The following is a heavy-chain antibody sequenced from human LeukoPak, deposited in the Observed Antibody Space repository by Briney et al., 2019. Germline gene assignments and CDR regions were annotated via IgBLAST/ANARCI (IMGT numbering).Heavy chain of an antibody. CDR3: ARVRKSAGYYYYGMDV. D-gene: IGHD6-13*01. Sequence: ASVKVSCKASGYTFTGYYMHWVRQAPGQGLEWMGWINPNSGGTNYAQKFQGRVTMTRDTSISTAYMELSRLRSDDTAVYYCARVRKSAGYYYYGMDVWGQGTTVTVSS. V-gene: IGHV1-2*02. CDR1: GYTFTGYY. J-gene: IGHJ6*02. CDR2: INPNSGGT.